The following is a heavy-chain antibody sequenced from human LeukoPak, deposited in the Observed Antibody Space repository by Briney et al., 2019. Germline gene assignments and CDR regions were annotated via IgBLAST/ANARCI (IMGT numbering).Heavy chain of an antibody. CDR2: LIGSSGST. J-gene: IGHJ4*02. V-gene: IGHV3-23*01. CDR1: GFTSINYA. Sequence: GGSLRLSSAAPGFTSINYAMNWVRQAPGKGLEWVSVLIGSSGSTDYADSVKGRFTISRDTSKNTVFLQMNSLRAEDTAIYYCAKGAYDYIEMGYFDSWGQGSLVTVSS. CDR3: AKGAYDYIEMGYFDS. D-gene: IGHD5-12*01.